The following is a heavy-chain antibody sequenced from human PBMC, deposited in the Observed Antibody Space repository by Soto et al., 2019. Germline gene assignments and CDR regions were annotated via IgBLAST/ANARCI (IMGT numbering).Heavy chain of an antibody. CDR1: GYTFTSYG. V-gene: IGHV1-18*01. CDR3: ARDNKKLLFDY. J-gene: IGHJ4*02. D-gene: IGHD2-15*01. Sequence: ASVKVSCKASGYTFTSYGISWVRQAPGQGLEWMGWISAYNGNTNYAQKLQGRVTMTTDTSTSTAYMELRSLRAEDTAVYYCARDNKKLLFDYWGQGTLVTVSS. CDR2: ISAYNGNT.